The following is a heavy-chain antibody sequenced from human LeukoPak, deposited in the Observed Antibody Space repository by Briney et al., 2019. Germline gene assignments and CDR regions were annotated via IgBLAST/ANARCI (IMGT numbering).Heavy chain of an antibody. CDR1: GFTISNYW. V-gene: IGHV3-7*01. Sequence: GGSLRLSCAASGFTISNYWMSWVRQAPGKGLEWVANIKQDGSDKYYVGSVNGRFTISRDNAKNSLYLQMNSLRAEDTAVYYCARTPWDFWSNSMDVWGKGTTVTVSS. CDR3: ARTPWDFWSNSMDV. J-gene: IGHJ6*04. CDR2: IKQDGSDK. D-gene: IGHD3-3*01.